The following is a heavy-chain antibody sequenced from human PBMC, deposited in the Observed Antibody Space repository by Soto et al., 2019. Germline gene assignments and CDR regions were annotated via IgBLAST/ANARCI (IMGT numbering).Heavy chain of an antibody. CDR3: ARDRRGRADGFIYYYGMEV. D-gene: IGHD6-13*01. CDR1: GESVGSGTNY. J-gene: IGHJ6*02. CDR2: IVDAATA. V-gene: IGHV4-61*01. Sequence: QVQLQESGPGLMKPSGTLSLICSVSGESVGSGTNYWSWVRQAPGRGLEWIGYIVDAATAIYNPSFESRVSISLDAAKNQVSLKLTSVTAADTAIYYCARDRRGRADGFIYYYGMEVWGQGTSVTVSS.